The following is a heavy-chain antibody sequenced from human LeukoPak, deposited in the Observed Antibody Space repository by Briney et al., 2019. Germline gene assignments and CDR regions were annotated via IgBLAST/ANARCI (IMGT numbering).Heavy chain of an antibody. CDR1: GYTFTCYY. CDR2: INPNSGGT. J-gene: IGHJ5*02. V-gene: IGHV1-2*06. D-gene: IGHD6-6*01. CDR3: ARDHPSSIAARPRWFDP. Sequence: ASVKVSCKASGYTFTCYYMHWVRQAPGHGLEWMGRINPNSGGTNYAQKFQGRVTMTRDTSISTAYMELSRLRSDDTAVYYCARDHPSSIAARPRWFDPWGQGTLVTVSS.